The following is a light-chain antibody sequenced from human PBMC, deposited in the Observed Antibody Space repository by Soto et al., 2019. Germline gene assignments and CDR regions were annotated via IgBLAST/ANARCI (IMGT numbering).Light chain of an antibody. CDR1: LSVFYSSNNQNY. J-gene: IGKJ4*01. CDR3: QQYYTTLAPT. Sequence: DIVMTQSPDSLTVSLGERATINCKSSLSVFYSSNNQNYLAWYQHKPGQPPKLLIYWASTRESGVPDRFSGSGSGTDFTLTISILQAEDVAVYYCQQYYTTLAPTFGGGTKVEIK. V-gene: IGKV4-1*01. CDR2: WAS.